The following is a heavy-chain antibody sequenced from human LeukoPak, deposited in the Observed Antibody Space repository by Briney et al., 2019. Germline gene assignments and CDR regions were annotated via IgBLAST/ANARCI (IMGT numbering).Heavy chain of an antibody. CDR1: GFTFSSYA. CDR2: ISDSGGST. CDR3: AGGPLSSSWYDY. Sequence: GGSLRLSCAASGFTFSSYAMSWVRQAPGKGLEWVSAISDSGGSTYYADSVKGRFTISRDNAKNSLYLQMNSLRAEDTAVYYCAGGPLSSSWYDYWGQGTLVTVSS. V-gene: IGHV3-23*01. D-gene: IGHD6-13*01. J-gene: IGHJ4*02.